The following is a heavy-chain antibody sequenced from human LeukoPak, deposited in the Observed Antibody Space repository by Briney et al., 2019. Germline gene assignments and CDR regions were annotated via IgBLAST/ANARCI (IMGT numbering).Heavy chain of an antibody. CDR1: GFTVSSNY. CDR3: AEEVGDTFPTFDS. J-gene: IGHJ4*02. V-gene: IGHV3-53*01. D-gene: IGHD1-26*01. CDR2: IYSGGST. Sequence: GGSLRLSCAASGFTVSSNYMSWVRQAPGKGLEWVSSIYSGGSTYYADSVKGRFTISRDNSKNTVYLQMNSLRVEDTAVYYCAEEVGDTFPTFDSWGQGTLVTVSS.